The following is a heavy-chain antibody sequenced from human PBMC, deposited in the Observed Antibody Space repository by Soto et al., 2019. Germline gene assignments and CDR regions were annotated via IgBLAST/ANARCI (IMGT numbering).Heavy chain of an antibody. CDR1: GYTFTSYG. CDR3: AREYDSSGYSYYYYYYGMDV. V-gene: IGHV1-18*01. D-gene: IGHD3-22*01. J-gene: IGHJ6*02. CDR2: ISAYNGNT. Sequence: ASVKVSCKASGYTFTSYGISWVRQAPGQGLEWMGWISAYNGNTNYAQKLQGRVTVTTDTSTSTAYMELRSLRSDDTAVYYCAREYDSSGYSYYYYYYGMDVWGQGTTVTVSS.